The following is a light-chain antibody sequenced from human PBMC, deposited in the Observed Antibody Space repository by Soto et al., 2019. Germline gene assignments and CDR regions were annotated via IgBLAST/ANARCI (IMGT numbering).Light chain of an antibody. Sequence: DIQMTQSPSSLSASVGDRVTITCRATQSISIWLAWYQHKPGKAPKLLIYDASTLESGVPSRFSGSGSGTEFTLAISSLQPDDFATYDCQQYGGTYSFGQGPKLEI. J-gene: IGKJ2*01. V-gene: IGKV1-5*01. CDR2: DAS. CDR1: QSISIW. CDR3: QQYGGTYS.